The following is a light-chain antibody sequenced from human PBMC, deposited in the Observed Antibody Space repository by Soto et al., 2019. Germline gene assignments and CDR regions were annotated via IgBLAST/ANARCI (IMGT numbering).Light chain of an antibody. Sequence: EIVLTQSPDTLSLSPGERATLSCRASQSVSSTYLAWFQQRPGQTPRLLISGASSRATGIPERFSGGGSGTDFTLTISRLEPEDSAVYYCQQYGSSPPYTFGQGTKLEIK. CDR2: GAS. V-gene: IGKV3-20*01. J-gene: IGKJ2*01. CDR3: QQYGSSPPYT. CDR1: QSVSSTY.